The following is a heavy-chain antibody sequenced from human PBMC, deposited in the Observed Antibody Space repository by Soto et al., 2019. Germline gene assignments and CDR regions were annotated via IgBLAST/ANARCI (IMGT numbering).Heavy chain of an antibody. CDR2: INHSGST. D-gene: IGHD3-3*01. CDR3: ARGPITIFGVVTDSFYYYYGMDV. CDR1: GGSFSGYY. Sequence: SETLSLTCAVYGGSFSGYYWSWIRPPPGKGLEWIEEINHSGSTNYNPSLKSRVTISVDTSKNQFSLKLSSVTAADTAVYYCARGPITIFGVVTDSFYYYYGMDVWGQGTTVTVSS. V-gene: IGHV4-34*01. J-gene: IGHJ6*02.